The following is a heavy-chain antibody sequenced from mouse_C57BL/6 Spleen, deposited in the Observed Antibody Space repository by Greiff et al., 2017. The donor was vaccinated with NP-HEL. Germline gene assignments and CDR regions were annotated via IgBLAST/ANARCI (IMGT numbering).Heavy chain of an antibody. J-gene: IGHJ2*01. CDR1: GYTFTSYW. Sequence: QVQLKQPGAELVKPGASVKMSCKASGYTFTSYWITWVKQRPGQGLEWIGDIYPGSGSTNYNEKFKSKATLTVDTSSSTAYMQLSSLTSEDSAVYYCARGGYGSNYFDYWGQGTTLTVSS. CDR3: ARGGYGSNYFDY. D-gene: IGHD2-1*01. V-gene: IGHV1-55*01. CDR2: IYPGSGST.